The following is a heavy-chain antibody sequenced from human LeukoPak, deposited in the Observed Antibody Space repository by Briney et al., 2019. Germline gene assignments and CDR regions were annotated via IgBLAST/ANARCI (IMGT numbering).Heavy chain of an antibody. D-gene: IGHD4-17*01. CDR1: GYTFTSYA. V-gene: IGHV7-4-1*02. Sequence: ASVKVSCKASGYTFTSYAMNWVRQAPGQGLEWMGWINTNTGNPTYAQGFTGRFVFSLDTSVSTAYLQISSLKAEDTAVYYCARGTSKTPPLTTVTTIFGYYYGMDVWGQGTTVTVSS. CDR3: ARGTSKTPPLTTVTTIFGYYYGMDV. CDR2: INTNTGNP. J-gene: IGHJ6*02.